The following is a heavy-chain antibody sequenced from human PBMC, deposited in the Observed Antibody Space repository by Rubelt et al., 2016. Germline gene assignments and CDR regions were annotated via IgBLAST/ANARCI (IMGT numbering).Heavy chain of an antibody. Sequence: QVQLQQWGAGLLKPSETLSLTCAVYGGSFSGYYWNWIRQPPGKGLEWIGYIYYSGSTYYNPSLKSRVILSVDTSKNQFSLKLNSVTAADTAVYYCARVGTFYFDTDLWGLGTMVTVSS. J-gene: IGHJ3*01. CDR3: ARVGTFYFDTDL. D-gene: IGHD3-22*01. CDR2: IYYSGST. CDR1: GGSFSGYY. V-gene: IGHV4-34*01.